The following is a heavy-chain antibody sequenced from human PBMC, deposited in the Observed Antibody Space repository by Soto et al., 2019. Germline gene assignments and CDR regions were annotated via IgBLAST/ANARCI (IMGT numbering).Heavy chain of an antibody. CDR2: INPNSGGT. CDR1: GYTFTGYY. V-gene: IGHV1-2*02. Sequence: VASVKVSCKASGYTFTGYYMHWVRQAPGQGLEWMGWINPNSGGTNYAQKFQGRVTMTRDTSISTAYMELSRLRSDDTAVYYCARVRDYYYGMDVWGQGTTVTVSS. CDR3: ARVRDYYYGMDV. J-gene: IGHJ6*02.